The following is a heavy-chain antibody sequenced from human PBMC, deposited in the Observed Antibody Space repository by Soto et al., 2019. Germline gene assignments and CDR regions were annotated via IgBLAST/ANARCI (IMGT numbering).Heavy chain of an antibody. D-gene: IGHD2-15*01. J-gene: IGHJ4*02. CDR1: GGSISSSSYH. CDR3: ARLTNSWGYFDY. Sequence: SETLSLTCTVSGGSISSSSYHWGWIRQPPGKGLEWIGNIHYSGSTYYNPSLRSRVTISVDTSKNQFSLKLSSVTAADTAVYYCARLTNSWGYFDYWGQGTLVTVSS. V-gene: IGHV4-39*01. CDR2: IHYSGST.